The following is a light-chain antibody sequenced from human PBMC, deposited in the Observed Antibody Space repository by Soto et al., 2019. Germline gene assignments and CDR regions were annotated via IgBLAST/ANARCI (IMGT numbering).Light chain of an antibody. CDR2: GAS. CDR1: QTINNN. J-gene: IGKJ1*01. CDR3: QQYNNWPQT. V-gene: IGKV3-15*01. Sequence: VMTQAPATLSVSPGERATLSCRASQTINNNVAWYQLKDGQVPRLVIYGASTRATDIPARFSGSGSGTEFTLTISSLQPEDFAEYHSQQYNNWPQTFGQGTKVDIK.